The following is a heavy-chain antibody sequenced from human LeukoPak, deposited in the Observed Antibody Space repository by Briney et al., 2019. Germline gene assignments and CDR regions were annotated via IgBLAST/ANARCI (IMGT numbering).Heavy chain of an antibody. CDR2: ISGSGGST. D-gene: IGHD6-19*01. CDR3: AKDPRQWLVLEFNDY. J-gene: IGHJ4*02. V-gene: IGHV3-23*01. Sequence: GGSLRLSCAASGFIFSSYAMSWVRQAPGKGLEWVSAISGSGGSTYYADSVKGRFTISRDNSKNTLYLQMNSLRAEDTAVYYCAKDPRQWLVLEFNDYWGQGTLVTVSS. CDR1: GFIFSSYA.